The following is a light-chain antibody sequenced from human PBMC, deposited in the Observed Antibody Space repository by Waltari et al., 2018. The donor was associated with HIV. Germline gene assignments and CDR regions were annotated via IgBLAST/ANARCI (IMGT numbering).Light chain of an antibody. CDR3: QSYDISLSASVV. CDR1: SSNIGARARFD. J-gene: IGLJ2*01. V-gene: IGLV1-40*01. CDR2: GNK. Sequence: QSVLTQPPSVSGAPGQRVTISCTGSSSNIGARARFDVHWYQQIPGTAPKLLISGNKNRPSGVPDRFSASKSGTSASRTISGLQAEDEADYFCQSYDISLSASVVFGGGTRLTVL.